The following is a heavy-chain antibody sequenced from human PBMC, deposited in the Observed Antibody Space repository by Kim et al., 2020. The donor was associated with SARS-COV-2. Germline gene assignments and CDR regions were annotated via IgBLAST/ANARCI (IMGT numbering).Heavy chain of an antibody. D-gene: IGHD3-10*01. J-gene: IGHJ6*02. V-gene: IGHV4-4*07. Sequence: SETLSLTCTVSGGSISSYYWSWIRQPAGKGLEWIGRIYTSGSTNYNPSLKSRVTMSVDTSKNQFSLKLSSVTAADAAVYYCARDSLTMITMVRGVLNPYYYYGMDVWGQGTTVTVSS. CDR1: GGSISSYY. CDR3: ARDSLTMITMVRGVLNPYYYYGMDV. CDR2: IYTSGST.